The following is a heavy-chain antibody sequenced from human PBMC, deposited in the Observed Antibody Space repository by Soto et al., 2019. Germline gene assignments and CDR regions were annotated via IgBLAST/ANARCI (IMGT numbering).Heavy chain of an antibody. CDR3: AKRPLKFEGSYFDY. CDR2: ISGSGGST. CDR1: GFTFTNYP. D-gene: IGHD3-10*01. V-gene: IGHV3-23*01. Sequence: EVQVLDSGGGLVQPGGSLRLSCAASGFTFTNYPMAWVRQAPAKGLEWVSTISGSGGSTFYADSVKGRFTISRDNSKNTVYLQMNCLRVEDTAVYYCAKRPLKFEGSYFDYWGQGTLVTVSS. J-gene: IGHJ4*02.